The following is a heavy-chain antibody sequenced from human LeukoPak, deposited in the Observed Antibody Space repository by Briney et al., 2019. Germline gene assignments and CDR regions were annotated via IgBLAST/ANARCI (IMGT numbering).Heavy chain of an antibody. CDR3: ARALRYPGGWFDP. CDR2: IIPIFGTA. CDR1: GGTFSSYA. D-gene: IGHD3-9*01. Sequence: SVKVSCKASGGTFSSYAISWVRQAPGQGLEWMGGIIPIFGTANYAQKFQGRVTITADESTSTAYMELSSLRSEDAAVYYCARALRYPGGWFDPWGQGTLVTVSS. V-gene: IGHV1-69*01. J-gene: IGHJ5*02.